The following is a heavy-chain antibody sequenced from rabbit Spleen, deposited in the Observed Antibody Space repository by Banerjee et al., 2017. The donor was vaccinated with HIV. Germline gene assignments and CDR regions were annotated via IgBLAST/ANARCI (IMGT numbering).Heavy chain of an antibody. CDR2: IYTGLNTNT. D-gene: IGHD7-1*01. CDR3: ARDTGTSFSTYGMDL. J-gene: IGHJ6*01. CDR1: GFDFSSYS. V-gene: IGHV1S45*01. Sequence: QEQLKETGGGLVQPGGSLTLSCKTSGFDFSSYSMSWVRQAPGKGLEWIACIYTGLNTNTYYANWAKGRFTISKTSSTTVTLQMTSLTAADTATYFCARDTGTSFSTYGMDLWGPGTLVTVS.